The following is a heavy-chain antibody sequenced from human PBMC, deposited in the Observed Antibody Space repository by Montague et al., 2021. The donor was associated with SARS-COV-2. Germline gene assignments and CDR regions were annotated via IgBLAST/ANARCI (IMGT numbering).Heavy chain of an antibody. CDR2: VYYSRSS. J-gene: IGHJ4*02. CDR1: GDSVSHDF. CDR3: VRDPAPSRSGTFYDY. V-gene: IGHV4-59*02. D-gene: IGHD1-26*01. Sequence: SETLSLTCTVSGDSVSHDFWTWIRQPPGKGLEWIGYVYYSRSSSXNPSLRGRVSIAVDTSKNQFSLRLSTVTAADTAIYYCVRDPAPSRSGTFYDYWGQGTLVAVSS.